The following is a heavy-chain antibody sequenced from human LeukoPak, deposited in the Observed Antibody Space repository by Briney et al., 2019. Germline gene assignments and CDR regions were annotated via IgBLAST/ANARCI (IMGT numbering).Heavy chain of an antibody. D-gene: IGHD2-2*01. J-gene: IGHJ6*02. Sequence: GESLRISCKGSGYSFTSYWISWVRQMPGKGLEWMGRIDPSDSYTNYSPSFQGHVTISADKSISTAYQQWSSLKASDTAMYYCARLPDCSSTSCPSEAYYYYGMDVWGQGTTDTVSS. CDR3: ARLPDCSSTSCPSEAYYYYGMDV. CDR1: GYSFTSYW. V-gene: IGHV5-10-1*01. CDR2: IDPSDSYT.